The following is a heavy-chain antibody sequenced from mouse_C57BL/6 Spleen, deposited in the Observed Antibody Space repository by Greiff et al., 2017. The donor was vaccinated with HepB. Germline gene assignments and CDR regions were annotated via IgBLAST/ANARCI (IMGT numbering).Heavy chain of an antibody. V-gene: IGHV1-15*01. CDR1: GYTFTDYE. J-gene: IGHJ3*01. Sequence: QVQLQQSGAELVRPGASVTLSCKASGYTFTDYEMHWVKQTPVHGLEWIGAIDPETGGTAYNQKFKGKAILTADKSSSTAYMELRSLTSEDSAVYYCTRLGGQLRLQAWFAYWGQGTLVTVSA. D-gene: IGHD3-2*02. CDR2: IDPETGGT. CDR3: TRLGGQLRLQAWFAY.